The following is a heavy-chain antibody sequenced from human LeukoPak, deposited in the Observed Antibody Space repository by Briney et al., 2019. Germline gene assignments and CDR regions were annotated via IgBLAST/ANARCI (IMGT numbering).Heavy chain of an antibody. CDR3: ARHLVPMYIPPGYYYYGMDV. Sequence: NPSETLSLTCTVSGGSISSYYWSWIRQPPGKGLEWIGYIYYSGSTNYNPSLKSRVTISVDTSKNQFSLKLSSVTAADTAVYYCARHLVPMYIPPGYYYYGMDVWGQGTTVTVSS. J-gene: IGHJ6*02. CDR1: GGSISSYY. V-gene: IGHV4-59*08. CDR2: IYYSGST. D-gene: IGHD3-10*02.